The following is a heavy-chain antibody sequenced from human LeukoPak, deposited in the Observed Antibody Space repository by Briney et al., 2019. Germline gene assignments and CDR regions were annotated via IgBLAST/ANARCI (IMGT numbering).Heavy chain of an antibody. CDR2: ISSSGGST. CDR1: GFTFSSQA. V-gene: IGHV3-23*01. J-gene: IGHJ4*02. CDR3: AKRVEYYFDY. D-gene: IGHD1-1*01. Sequence: PGGSLRLSCAAPGFTFSSQAMSWVRQAPGKGLEWVSLISSSGGSTYYADSVKGRFTISRDNSQNTLYLQMNSLRAEDTALYYCAKRVEYYFDYWGQGTLVTVSS.